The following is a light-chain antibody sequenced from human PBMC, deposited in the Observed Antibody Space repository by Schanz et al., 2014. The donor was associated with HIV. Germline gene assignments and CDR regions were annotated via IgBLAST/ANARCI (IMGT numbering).Light chain of an antibody. CDR3: QQYNNWPSWT. J-gene: IGKJ1*01. CDR1: QSVSNN. Sequence: EVVMTQFPATVSVSPGERATLSCRASQSVSNNLAWYQQKPGQSPRLLIYGASTRATDLSARFSGSGSGTDFTLTISSLQSEDSAIYYCQQYNNWPSWTFGQGTKVEIK. V-gene: IGKV3-15*01. CDR2: GAS.